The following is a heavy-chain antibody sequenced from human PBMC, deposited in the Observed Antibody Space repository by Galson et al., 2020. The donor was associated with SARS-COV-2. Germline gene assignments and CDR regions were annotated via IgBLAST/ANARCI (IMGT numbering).Heavy chain of an antibody. Sequence: SVKVSCKASGGTFSSYAISWVRQAPGQGLEWMGGIIPIFGTANYAQKFQGRVTITADESTSTAYMELSSLRSEDTAVYYCARVRKGLHPDYVWGSLSYWGQGTLVTVSS. CDR2: IIPIFGTA. D-gene: IGHD3-16*01. CDR1: GGTFSSYA. J-gene: IGHJ4*02. V-gene: IGHV1-69*13. CDR3: ARVRKGLHPDYVWGSLSY.